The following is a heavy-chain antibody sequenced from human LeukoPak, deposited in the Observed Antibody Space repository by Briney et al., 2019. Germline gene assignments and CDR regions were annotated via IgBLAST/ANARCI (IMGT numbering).Heavy chain of an antibody. CDR2: INQDGGTT. CDR3: TKDRQGPNQYHMDV. Sequence: GGSLRLSCAASGFTFSSLWMSWVRQAPGRGPEWVANINQDGGTTYYVASVKGRFTISRDNAKNSLGLQMSSLRAEDTAVYYCTKDRQGPNQYHMDVWGKGTTVTVSS. V-gene: IGHV3-7*01. CDR1: GFTFSSLW. J-gene: IGHJ6*03.